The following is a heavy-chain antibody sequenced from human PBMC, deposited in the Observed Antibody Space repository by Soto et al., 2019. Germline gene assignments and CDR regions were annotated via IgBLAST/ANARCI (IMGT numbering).Heavy chain of an antibody. D-gene: IGHD2-15*01. CDR3: ARARWYDAFDV. V-gene: IGHV4-38-2*01. J-gene: IGHJ3*01. Sequence: PSETLSLTCAVSGFFISSGNYWGWIRKPPGKGLEGIGSIFHGGNTYYNPSLKSRVTISVDMSKKQFSLKLNSVTAADTAVYYCARARWYDAFDVWGQGTVVTVSS. CDR2: IFHGGNT. CDR1: GFFISSGNY.